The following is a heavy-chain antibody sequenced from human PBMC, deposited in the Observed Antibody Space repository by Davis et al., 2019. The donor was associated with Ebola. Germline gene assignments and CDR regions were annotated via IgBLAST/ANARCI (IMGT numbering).Heavy chain of an antibody. CDR3: ARELYSSGWYYFDY. CDR1: GFTFSDYY. J-gene: IGHJ4*02. V-gene: IGHV3-11*04. Sequence: GESLKISCAASGFTFSDYYMSWIRQAPGKGLEWVSYISSSSSTIYYADSVKGRFTISRDNAKNSLYLQMNSLRDEDTAVYYCARELYSSGWYYFDYWGQGTLVTVSS. CDR2: ISSSSSTI. D-gene: IGHD6-19*01.